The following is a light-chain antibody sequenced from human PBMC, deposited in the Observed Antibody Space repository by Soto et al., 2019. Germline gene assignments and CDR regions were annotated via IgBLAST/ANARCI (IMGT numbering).Light chain of an antibody. CDR3: HQYNTYPWT. Sequence: DIQMTQSPSPLPASVGDRVTIACRATQSISSWLAWYQQKPGKAPKLLIFKASRLESGVPSRFSGSGSGTDFALTISSLQSDDFATYYCHQYNTYPWTFGPGTKVEV. J-gene: IGKJ1*01. CDR1: QSISSW. V-gene: IGKV1-5*03. CDR2: KAS.